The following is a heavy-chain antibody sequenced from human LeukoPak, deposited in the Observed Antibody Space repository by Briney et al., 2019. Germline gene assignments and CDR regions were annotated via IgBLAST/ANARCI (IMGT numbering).Heavy chain of an antibody. CDR2: IRSDGDRT. Sequence: GGSLRLPCAASGFTFSTYAITWVRQGPGKGLEWVSAIRSDGDRTYYANSVRGRFTISRDNSKDTVYLQINGLRVEDTAVYYCAREQSGTRGWYTVDYWGQGTLVTVSS. J-gene: IGHJ4*02. D-gene: IGHD6-19*01. CDR1: GFTFSTYA. V-gene: IGHV3-23*01. CDR3: AREQSGTRGWYTVDY.